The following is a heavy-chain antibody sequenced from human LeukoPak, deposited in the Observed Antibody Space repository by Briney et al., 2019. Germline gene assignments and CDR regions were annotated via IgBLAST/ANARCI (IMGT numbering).Heavy chain of an antibody. CDR1: GGTFSSYA. D-gene: IGHD4-17*01. V-gene: IGHV1-69*04. CDR3: ARLDYGVFFDY. Sequence: GASVKVSCKASGGTFSSYAISWVRQAPGQGLEWMGGIIPILGIANYAQKFQGRVTITADKSTSTAYMELSSLRSEDTAVYYCARLDYGVFFDYWGQGTLVTVSS. CDR2: IIPILGIA. J-gene: IGHJ4*02.